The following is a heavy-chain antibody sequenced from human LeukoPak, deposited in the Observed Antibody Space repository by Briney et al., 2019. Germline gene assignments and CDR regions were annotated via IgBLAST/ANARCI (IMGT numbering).Heavy chain of an antibody. CDR3: ARDRHASTYYYDSSGYQDAFDI. CDR1: GFTFSDYY. Sequence: GGSLRLSCAASGFTFSDYYMSWIRQAPGKGLEWVSYISSSGSTIYYADSVKGRFTISRGNAKNSLYLQMNSLRAEDTAVYYCARDRHASTYYYDSSGYQDAFDIWGQGTMVTVSS. J-gene: IGHJ3*02. CDR2: ISSSGSTI. D-gene: IGHD3-22*01. V-gene: IGHV3-11*01.